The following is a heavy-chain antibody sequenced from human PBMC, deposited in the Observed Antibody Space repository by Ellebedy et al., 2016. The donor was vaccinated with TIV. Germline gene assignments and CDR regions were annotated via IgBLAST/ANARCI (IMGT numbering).Heavy chain of an antibody. Sequence: GESPKISCAASGLNFSSHAMRWVRPAPRKGLEWVSPITESVCNPYYANPVKGRFTITRDNSKDTLLLQMNRLRAEDTAIYFCSRDPVGVGPAFDVWGQGTMVTVSS. CDR1: GLNFSSHA. V-gene: IGHV3-23*01. J-gene: IGHJ3*01. CDR3: SRDPVGVGPAFDV. CDR2: ITESVCNP. D-gene: IGHD4-23*01.